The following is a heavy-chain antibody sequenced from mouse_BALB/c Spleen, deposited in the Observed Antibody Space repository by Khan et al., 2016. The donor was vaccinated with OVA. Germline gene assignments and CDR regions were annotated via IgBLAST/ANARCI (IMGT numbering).Heavy chain of an antibody. V-gene: IGHV3-2*02. CDR2: ISYSGST. Sequence: EVQLQESGPGLVKPSQSLSLPCTVTGYSITSNYVWNWIRQLPGNKLEWMGYISYSGSTNYNPSLKSLLSIPRDTSKNKFFLLLHYVTHEDSATYYCAIGNYYGYTLDSWGQGTSVPVSS. D-gene: IGHD1-1*01. J-gene: IGHJ4*01. CDR3: AIGNYYGYTLDS. CDR1: GYSITSNYV.